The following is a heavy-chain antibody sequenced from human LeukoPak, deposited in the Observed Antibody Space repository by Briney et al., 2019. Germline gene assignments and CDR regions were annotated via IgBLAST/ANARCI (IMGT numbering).Heavy chain of an antibody. Sequence: PGGSLRLSCAASGFTFSTYSMNWVRQTPGKGLEWVSSISSGSPYKFYADSVKGRFTISRDNAKNSLYLQMNSLRADDTAVYYCARDPGWYRNPIFDSWGQGTLVTVSS. J-gene: IGHJ4*02. CDR1: GFTFSTYS. CDR2: ISSGSPYK. V-gene: IGHV3-21*01. D-gene: IGHD6-19*01. CDR3: ARDPGWYRNPIFDS.